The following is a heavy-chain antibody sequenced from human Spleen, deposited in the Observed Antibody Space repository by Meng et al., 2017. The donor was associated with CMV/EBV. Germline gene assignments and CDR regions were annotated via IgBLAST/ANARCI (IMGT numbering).Heavy chain of an antibody. D-gene: IGHD4-17*01. CDR2: ISWNDDK. CDR3: AHRRGDKFGDLTLAY. J-gene: IGHJ4*02. Sequence: FSLSTIGAVVGWIRQPPGKALEWLALISWNDDKHYSPSLKSRLTITKDTSRNQVVLTMTNMDPVDTATYYCAHRRGDKFGDLTLAYWGQGTLVTVSS. CDR1: FSLSTIGAV. V-gene: IGHV2-5*01.